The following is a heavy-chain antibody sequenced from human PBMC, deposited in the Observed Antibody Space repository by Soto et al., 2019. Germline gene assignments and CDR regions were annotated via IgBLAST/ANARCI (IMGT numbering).Heavy chain of an antibody. D-gene: IGHD3-3*01. CDR2: ISGSGGRT. CDR3: AKDPASGGSNWFDP. V-gene: IGHV3-23*01. CDR1: GFTFSSYA. Sequence: GALRRSCSASGFTFSSYAVICVRHAPVKGVEWVSGISGSGGRTYHADSVKGRLTISRDNSKNTLYLKMNSLRAEDKAVYYCAKDPASGGSNWFDPWGQGILVTVSS. J-gene: IGHJ5*02.